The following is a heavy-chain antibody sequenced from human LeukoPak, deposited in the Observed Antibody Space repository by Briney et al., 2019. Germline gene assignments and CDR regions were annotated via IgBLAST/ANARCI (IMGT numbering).Heavy chain of an antibody. V-gene: IGHV4-61*05. CDR3: AREWLQENYFDY. CDR1: GGSISSSSYY. CDR2: IYYSGST. D-gene: IGHD5-12*01. J-gene: IGHJ4*02. Sequence: SETLSLTCTVSGGSISSSSYYWGWIRQPPGKGLEWIGYIYYSGSTNYNPSLKSRVTISVDTSKNQFSLKLSSVTAAGTAVYYCAREWLQENYFDYWGQGTLVTVSS.